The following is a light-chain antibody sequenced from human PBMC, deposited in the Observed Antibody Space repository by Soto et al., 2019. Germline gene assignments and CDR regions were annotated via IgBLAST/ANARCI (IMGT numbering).Light chain of an antibody. V-gene: IGKV3-20*01. CDR3: QQHGSSSWT. J-gene: IGKJ1*01. Sequence: EIVLTQSPGTLSLSPGERATLSCRASQSVSSTVLAWYQQKPGQSPRLLIYGASTRATGIPDRFSGSGSGTDFTLTISRLEPEDFAVDYCQQHGSSSWTFGQGTKVEIK. CDR2: GAS. CDR1: QSVSSTV.